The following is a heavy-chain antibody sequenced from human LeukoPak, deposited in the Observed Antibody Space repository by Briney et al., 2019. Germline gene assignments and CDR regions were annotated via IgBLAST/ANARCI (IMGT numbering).Heavy chain of an antibody. CDR2: INWNGGST. CDR1: GFTFDDYG. V-gene: IGHV3-20*04. CDR3: ARVGCSSTSCHYFDY. J-gene: IGHJ4*02. Sequence: GGSLRLSCAASGFTFDDYGMSWVRQAPGKGLEWVSGINWNGGSTGYADSVKGRFTISRDNAKNSLYLQMNSPRAEDTALYYCARVGCSSTSCHYFDYWGQGTLVTVSS. D-gene: IGHD2-2*01.